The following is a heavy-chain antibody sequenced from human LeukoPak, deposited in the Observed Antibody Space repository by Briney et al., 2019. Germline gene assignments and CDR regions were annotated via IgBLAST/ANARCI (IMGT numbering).Heavy chain of an antibody. J-gene: IGHJ4*02. CDR3: AKVIREVDMSHDY. Sequence: GGSLRLSCAASGFTFSGYSMNWVRQAPGKGLEWVSYIRSSGSPIYYADSVKGRFTISRDNAKNSVYLQMNSLRVEDTAVYYCAKVIREVDMSHDYWGQGALVTVSS. CDR2: IRSSGSPI. D-gene: IGHD5-24*01. V-gene: IGHV3-48*01. CDR1: GFTFSGYS.